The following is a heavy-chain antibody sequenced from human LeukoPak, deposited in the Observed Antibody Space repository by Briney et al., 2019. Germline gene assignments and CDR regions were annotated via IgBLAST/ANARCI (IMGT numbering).Heavy chain of an antibody. CDR2: INPNSGGT. CDR1: GYTFTGYY. V-gene: IGHV1-2*06. D-gene: IGHD3-10*01. Sequence: ASVTVSCKASGYTFTGYYMHWVRQAPGQGLEWMGRINPNSGGTNYAQKFQGRVTMTGDTSISTAYMELSRLRSDDTAVYYCARHFYGSGTYYHFDYWGQGTLVTVSS. CDR3: ARHFYGSGTYYHFDY. J-gene: IGHJ4*02.